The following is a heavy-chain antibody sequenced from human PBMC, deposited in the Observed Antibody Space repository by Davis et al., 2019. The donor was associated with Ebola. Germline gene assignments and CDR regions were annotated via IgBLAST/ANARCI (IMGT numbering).Heavy chain of an antibody. CDR1: GFTFSRHG. CDR2: ISYDGSNK. D-gene: IGHD6-13*01. Sequence: GESLKISCAGSGFTFSRHGMHWVRQAPGKGLEWVAVISYDGSNKYYADSVKGRFTISRDNSKNTLYLQMNSLRAEDTAVYYCARGGRQLVSYYYYVMDVWGQGTTVTVSS. J-gene: IGHJ6*02. V-gene: IGHV3-30*03. CDR3: ARGGRQLVSYYYYVMDV.